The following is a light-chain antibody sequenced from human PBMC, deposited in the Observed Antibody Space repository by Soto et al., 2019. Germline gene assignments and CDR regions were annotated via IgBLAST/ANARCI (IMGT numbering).Light chain of an antibody. J-gene: IGKJ1*01. CDR3: QRHTSSPWV. V-gene: IGKV3-20*01. Sequence: EIVLTQSPAILSVSPGERATLSCRASQSISRSLAWYQQKPGQAPRLLIYGAINRATGIPDRFSGSGSGTDFTLTISRLEPEDFAVYYCQRHTSSPWVFGQGTKVDIK. CDR2: GAI. CDR1: QSISRS.